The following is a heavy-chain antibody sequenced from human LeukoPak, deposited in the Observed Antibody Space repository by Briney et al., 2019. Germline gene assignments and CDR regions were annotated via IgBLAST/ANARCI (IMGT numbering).Heavy chain of an antibody. Sequence: ASVKVSCKASGYTFTGYYMHWMRQAPGQGLEWMGWINPNSGVTSYAQKFQGRVTMTRDTSISTAYMELSRLRSDDTAVYYCARDRPNYDILTGYYFYFDYWGQGTLVTVSS. CDR1: GYTFTGYY. J-gene: IGHJ4*02. CDR3: ARDRPNYDILTGYYFYFDY. CDR2: INPNSGVT. V-gene: IGHV1-2*02. D-gene: IGHD3-9*01.